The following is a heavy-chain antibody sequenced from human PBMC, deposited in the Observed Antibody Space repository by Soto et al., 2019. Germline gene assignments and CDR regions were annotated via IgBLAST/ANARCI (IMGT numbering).Heavy chain of an antibody. CDR3: ARDFGTYYYDSSGFNGAYYYAIDV. CDR1: GGSISSGDYY. V-gene: IGHV4-30-4*01. D-gene: IGHD3-22*01. J-gene: IGHJ6*02. Sequence: QVQLQESGPGLVKPSQTLSLTCTVSGGSISSGDYYWNWIRQPPGKGLEWIGYIYYSGSTFYNPSLKSRLTISVDMSKNQFSLKLSSVTAADTAVYYCARDFGTYYYDSSGFNGAYYYAIDVWGQGTTVTVSS. CDR2: IYYSGST.